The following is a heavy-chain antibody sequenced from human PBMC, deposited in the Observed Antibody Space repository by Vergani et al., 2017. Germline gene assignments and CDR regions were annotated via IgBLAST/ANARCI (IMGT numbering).Heavy chain of an antibody. D-gene: IGHD6-13*01. V-gene: IGHV3-30*18. Sequence: QVQLVESGGGVVQPGRSLRLSCAASGFTFSSYGMHWVRQAPGKGLEWVAVISYDGSNKYYADSVKGRFTISRDNSKNTLYLQMNRLRAEDTAVYYCAKDGIAAAADAYYYYMDVWGKGTTVTVSS. CDR1: GFTFSSYG. J-gene: IGHJ6*03. CDR2: ISYDGSNK. CDR3: AKDGIAAAADAYYYYMDV.